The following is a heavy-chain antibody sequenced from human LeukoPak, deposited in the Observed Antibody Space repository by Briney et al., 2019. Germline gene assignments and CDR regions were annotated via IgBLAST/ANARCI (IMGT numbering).Heavy chain of an antibody. Sequence: GGSLRLSCVASGFTFSRYSMNWVRQAPGKGLEWVSYINSKSDTIYYADSVKGRFTISRDNAKSALYLQINSLRAEGTAVYYCARDDYGSGSYDWGQGTLVTVSS. CDR1: GFTFSRYS. CDR3: ARDDYGSGSYD. CDR2: INSKSDTI. J-gene: IGHJ4*02. V-gene: IGHV3-48*04. D-gene: IGHD3-10*01.